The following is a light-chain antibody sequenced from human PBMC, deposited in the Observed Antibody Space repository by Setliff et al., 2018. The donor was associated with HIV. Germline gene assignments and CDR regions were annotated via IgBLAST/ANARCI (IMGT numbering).Light chain of an antibody. J-gene: IGLJ1*01. CDR3: QSYDSSLSGSYV. V-gene: IGLV1-40*01. Sequence: QSVLTQPPSASGAPGQRVTFSCTGSSSNIGAGYDVHWYQQLPGTAPKLLVYGNSNRPSAVPDRFSGSKSGTSASLAITGLQAEDEADYYCQSYDSSLSGSYVFGTGTKVTVL. CDR1: SSNIGAGYD. CDR2: GNS.